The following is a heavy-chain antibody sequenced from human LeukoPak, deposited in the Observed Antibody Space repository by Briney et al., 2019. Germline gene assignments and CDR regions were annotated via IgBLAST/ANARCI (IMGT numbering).Heavy chain of an antibody. V-gene: IGHV4-39*07. D-gene: IGHD5-12*01. CDR2: FYYRGST. Sequence: SETLSLTCTVSGGSISSYYWGWIRQPPGKGLEWIGSFYYRGSTYYNPSLKSRVTISVDTSKNQFSLKLSSVTAADTAVYYCARAALRTPLTYFDYWGQGTLVTVSS. J-gene: IGHJ4*02. CDR1: GGSISSYY. CDR3: ARAALRTPLTYFDY.